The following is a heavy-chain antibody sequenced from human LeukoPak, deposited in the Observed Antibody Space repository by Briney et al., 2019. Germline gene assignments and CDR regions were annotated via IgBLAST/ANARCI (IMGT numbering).Heavy chain of an antibody. Sequence: GASVKVSCKASGGTFSSYAISWVRQAPGQGLEWMGRIIPRLDIANSAQSFQGRVTITADKSTSTAYMELSSLRSDDTAAYYCAREWYDILTGYQGFQLDYWGQGSLVTVSS. CDR1: GGTFSSYA. D-gene: IGHD3-9*01. V-gene: IGHV1-69*04. CDR2: IIPRLDIA. CDR3: AREWYDILTGYQGFQLDY. J-gene: IGHJ4*02.